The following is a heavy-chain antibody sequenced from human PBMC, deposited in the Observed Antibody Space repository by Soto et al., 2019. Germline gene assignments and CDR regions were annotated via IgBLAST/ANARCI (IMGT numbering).Heavy chain of an antibody. Sequence: GGSLRLSCAASGFSFSSYSVNWVRQAPGKGLEWVSYISSSSSTIYYADSVKGRFTISRDNAKNSLYLQMNSLRDEDTAVYYCARDHQLLRYYYYGMDVWGQGTTVTVSS. CDR3: ARDHQLLRYYYYGMDV. D-gene: IGHD2-2*01. J-gene: IGHJ6*02. CDR2: ISSSSSTI. V-gene: IGHV3-48*02. CDR1: GFSFSSYS.